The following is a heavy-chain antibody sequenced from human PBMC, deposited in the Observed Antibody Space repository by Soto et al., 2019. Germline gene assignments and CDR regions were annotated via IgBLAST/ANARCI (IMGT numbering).Heavy chain of an antibody. CDR1: GFTFSSYG. D-gene: IGHD2-15*01. J-gene: IGHJ6*02. V-gene: IGHV3-33*01. CDR3: ARDRSGGASYGMDV. CDR2: IWYDGSNK. Sequence: QVQLVESGGGVVQPGRSLRLSCAASGFTFSSYGMHWVRQAPGKGLEWVAVIWYDGSNKYYADSVKGRFTISRDNSKNTLYLQMNSLRAEDTAVYYCARDRSGGASYGMDVWGQGTTVTVSS.